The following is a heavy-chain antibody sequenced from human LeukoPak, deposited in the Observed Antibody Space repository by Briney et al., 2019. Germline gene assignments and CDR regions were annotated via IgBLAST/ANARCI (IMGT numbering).Heavy chain of an antibody. J-gene: IGHJ4*02. CDR3: ARDSFDVYYYDSSGYHPGVY. CDR1: GFTFSSYW. CDR2: IKQDGSEK. V-gene: IGHV3-7*01. Sequence: GGSLRLSXAASGFTFSSYWMSWVRQAPGKGLEWVANIKQDGSEKYYVDSVKGRFTISRDNAKNSLYLQMNSLRAEDTAVYYCARDSFDVYYYDSSGYHPGVYWGQGTLVTVSS. D-gene: IGHD3-22*01.